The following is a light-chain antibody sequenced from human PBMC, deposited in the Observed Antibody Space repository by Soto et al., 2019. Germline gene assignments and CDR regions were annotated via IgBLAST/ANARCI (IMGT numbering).Light chain of an antibody. CDR1: SSDVGGYNY. CDR2: EVS. CDR3: SSYTSSSPGV. J-gene: IGLJ3*02. V-gene: IGLV2-14*01. Sequence: QSALTQPASVSGSPGQSITISCTGTSSDVGGYNYVSWYQQHPGKAPKLMIYEVSNRPSGVSNRFSGSKSGNTASLTISGLQADDEADYYCSSYTSSSPGVFGGGTKLTVL.